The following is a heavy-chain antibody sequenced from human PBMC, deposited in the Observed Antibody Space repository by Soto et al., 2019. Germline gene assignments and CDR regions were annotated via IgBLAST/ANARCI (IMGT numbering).Heavy chain of an antibody. CDR2: IYHSGST. CDR3: ARGETQQQRDY. Sequence: SETLSLTCAVSGDSITSDKWWSWIRQPPGKGLQWIGEIYHSGSTKYNPSLKSRVIISVDKSKNQFSLKLSSVTDADAAVYYCARGETQQQRDYWGQGTLVTVSS. CDR1: GDSITSDKW. V-gene: IGHV4-4*02. J-gene: IGHJ4*02. D-gene: IGHD6-13*01.